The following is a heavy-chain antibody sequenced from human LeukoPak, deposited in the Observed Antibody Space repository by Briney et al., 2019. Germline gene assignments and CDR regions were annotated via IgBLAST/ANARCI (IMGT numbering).Heavy chain of an antibody. CDR2: INSDGSST. Sequence: PGGSLRLSCAASGFTFSSYAMSWVRQAPGKGLVWVSRINSDGSSTSYADSVKGRFTISRENAKNTLYLQMNSLRAEDTAVYYCARVAAWDSSGYLFDYWGQGTLVTVSS. J-gene: IGHJ4*02. V-gene: IGHV3-74*01. CDR1: GFTFSSYA. CDR3: ARVAAWDSSGYLFDY. D-gene: IGHD3-22*01.